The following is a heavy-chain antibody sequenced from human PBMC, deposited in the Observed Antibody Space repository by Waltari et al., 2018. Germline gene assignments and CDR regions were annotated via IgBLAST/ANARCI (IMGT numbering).Heavy chain of an antibody. Sequence: QVQLQESGPGLVKPSQTLSLTCTVSGGSISSGSYYWSWIRQPAGKGLEWIGRIYTSGSTNYNPSLKSRVTISVDTSKNQFSRKLSSVTAADTAVYYCARGGFYSDIVVVVAAPGWFDPWGQGTLVTVSS. J-gene: IGHJ5*02. CDR1: GGSISSGSYY. D-gene: IGHD2-15*01. CDR2: IYTSGST. CDR3: ARGGFYSDIVVVVAAPGWFDP. V-gene: IGHV4-61*02.